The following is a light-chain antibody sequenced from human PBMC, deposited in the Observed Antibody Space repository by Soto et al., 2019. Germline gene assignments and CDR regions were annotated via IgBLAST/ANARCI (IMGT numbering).Light chain of an antibody. CDR3: QQSYSTLIT. V-gene: IGKV1-39*01. Sequence: STSSLSASVGDRVTITCRASQSISNYLNWYQQKPGKAPKLLIYAASSLQSGVPSRFSGSGSGTDFTLTISSLQPEDFATYYCQQSYSTLITFGQGTRLEN. CDR2: AAS. CDR1: QSISNY. J-gene: IGKJ5*01.